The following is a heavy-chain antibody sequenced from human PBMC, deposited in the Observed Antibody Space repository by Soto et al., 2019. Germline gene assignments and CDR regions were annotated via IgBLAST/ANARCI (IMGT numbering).Heavy chain of an antibody. J-gene: IGHJ4*02. V-gene: IGHV1-69*13. CDR3: ARGNSYHYDSSGYKSPFQH. CDR1: GGSFSSYS. D-gene: IGHD3-22*01. CDR2: IIPIFGAP. Sequence: ASVKVSCKASGGSFSSYSINWMRQAPGQGLAWMGGIIPIFGAPNYAREFQGRVTITADESTSTVYMEPSSLRSEDTAVYYCARGNSYHYDSSGYKSPFQHWGQGTLVTVSS.